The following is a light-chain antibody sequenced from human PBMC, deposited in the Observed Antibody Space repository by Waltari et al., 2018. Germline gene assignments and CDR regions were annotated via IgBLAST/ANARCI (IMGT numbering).Light chain of an antibody. J-gene: IGLJ7*01. CDR3: GTWDSSLSGAV. CDR1: RSNIGNNY. V-gene: IGLV1-51*02. Sequence: QSVLTQPPSVSAAPGQRVTISCSGGRSNIGNNYVSWYRQFPGTAPNLLIYEDGEPPACIPGRISGVKSGKSATLEITGLQAGDEADYYCGTWDSSLSGAVFGGGTHLTVL. CDR2: EDG.